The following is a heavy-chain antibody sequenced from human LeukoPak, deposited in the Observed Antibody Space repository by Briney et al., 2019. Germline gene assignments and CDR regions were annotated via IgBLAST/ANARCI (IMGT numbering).Heavy chain of an antibody. Sequence: TGGSLRLSCAASGFTFSSYWMSWVRQAPGKGLEWVANIKQDGSEKYYVDSVKGRFTISRDNAKNSLYLQMNSLRAEDTAVYYCARDRDYSNYWLVESFFDYWGQGTLVTVSS. J-gene: IGHJ4*02. CDR1: GFTFSSYW. CDR2: IKQDGSEK. D-gene: IGHD4-11*01. V-gene: IGHV3-7*01. CDR3: ARDRDYSNYWLVESFFDY.